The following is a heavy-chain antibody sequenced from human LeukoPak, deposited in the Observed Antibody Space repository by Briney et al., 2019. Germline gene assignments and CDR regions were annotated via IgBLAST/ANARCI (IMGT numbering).Heavy chain of an antibody. J-gene: IGHJ4*02. Sequence: SETLSLTCTVSGVSVSTTYNWGWVRRPPGKGLEWIGYNGNNNYNPSLKSRATISLDTSKNQFSLKLHSVTDADTAVYHCVRDYWGSLDYWGQGTLVTVSS. CDR2: NGNN. CDR3: VRDYWGSLDY. V-gene: IGHV4-61*01. CDR1: GVSVSTTYN. D-gene: IGHD7-27*01.